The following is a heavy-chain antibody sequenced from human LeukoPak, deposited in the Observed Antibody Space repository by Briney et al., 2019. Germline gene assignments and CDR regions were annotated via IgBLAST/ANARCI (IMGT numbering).Heavy chain of an antibody. V-gene: IGHV1-18*01. Sequence: ASVKVSCKASGYSFVLYGISWVRQAPGQGPEWMGWISAYNGNTNYAQKLQGRVTMTTDTSTSTAYMELRSLRSDDTAVYYCAKGYYDFWSGSDTWGQGTLVTVSS. CDR3: AKGYYDFWSGSDT. D-gene: IGHD3-3*01. CDR2: ISAYNGNT. J-gene: IGHJ5*02. CDR1: GYSFVLYG.